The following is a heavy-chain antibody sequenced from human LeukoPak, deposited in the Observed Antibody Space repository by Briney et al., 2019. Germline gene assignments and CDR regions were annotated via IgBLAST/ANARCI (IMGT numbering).Heavy chain of an antibody. V-gene: IGHV3-21*04. J-gene: IGHJ6*03. CDR3: AKDPNFYYCMDV. CDR2: ISSSSSYI. Sequence: GGSLRLSCAASGFTFSSYSMNWVRQAPGKGLEWVSSISSSSSYIYYADSVKGRFTICRDNSKNTLYLQMNSLRAEDTAVYYCAKDPNFYYCMDVWGKGTTVTISS. CDR1: GFTFSSYS.